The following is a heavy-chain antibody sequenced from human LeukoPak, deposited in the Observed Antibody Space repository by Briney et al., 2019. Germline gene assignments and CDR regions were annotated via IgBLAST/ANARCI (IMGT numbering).Heavy chain of an antibody. J-gene: IGHJ6*02. CDR1: GGSISSNSYY. CDR3: AGAGRAYYYYGMDV. V-gene: IGHV4-39*07. CDR2: IYYSGST. D-gene: IGHD3-16*01. Sequence: PSETLSLTCTVSGGSISSNSYYWGWIRQPPGKGLEWIGSIYYSGSTYYNPSLKSRVTISVDTSKNQFSLKLSSVTAADTAVYYCAGAGRAYYYYGMDVWGQGTTVTVSS.